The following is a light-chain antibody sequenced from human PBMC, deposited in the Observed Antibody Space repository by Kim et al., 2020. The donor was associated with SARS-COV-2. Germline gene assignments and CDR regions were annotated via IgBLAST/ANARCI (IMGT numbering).Light chain of an antibody. CDR1: QSVSSSY. V-gene: IGKV3D-20*02. Sequence: EIVLTQSPGTLSLSPGERSTLACRASQSVSSSYLAWYQQKLGQAPRLIIYDASSRATGIPDRFSGSRSGTDFTLTISRLEPEDFATYYCQQRYNTPRYTFGQGTKLEI. J-gene: IGKJ2*01. CDR3: QQRYNTPRYT. CDR2: DAS.